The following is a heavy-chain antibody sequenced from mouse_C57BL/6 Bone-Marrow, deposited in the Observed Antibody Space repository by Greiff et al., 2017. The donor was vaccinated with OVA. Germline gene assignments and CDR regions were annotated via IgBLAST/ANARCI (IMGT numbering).Heavy chain of an antibody. CDR3: ARAGDDYDEGWAMDY. Sequence: QVHVKQPGAELVKPGASVKLSCKASGYTFTSYWMHWVKQRPGRGLEWIGRIDPNSGGTKYNEKFKSKATLTVDKPSSTAYMQLSSLTSEDSAVYYCARAGDDYDEGWAMDYWGQGTSVTVSS. J-gene: IGHJ4*01. D-gene: IGHD2-4*01. CDR1: GYTFTSYW. CDR2: IDPNSGGT. V-gene: IGHV1-72*01.